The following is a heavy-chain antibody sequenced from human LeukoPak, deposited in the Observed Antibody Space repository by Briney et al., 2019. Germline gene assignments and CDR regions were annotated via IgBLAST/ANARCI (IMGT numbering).Heavy chain of an antibody. J-gene: IGHJ4*02. CDR2: FNPNSGGT. CDR3: ARVRGVIVEFDY. Sequence: GASVKVSCKASGYTFTGYYMHWVRQAPGQGLEWMGWFNPNSGGTNYAQKFQGRVTMTRDTSISTAYMELSRLRSDDTAVYYCARVRGVIVEFDYWGQGTLVTVSS. CDR1: GYTFTGYY. V-gene: IGHV1-2*02. D-gene: IGHD3-10*01.